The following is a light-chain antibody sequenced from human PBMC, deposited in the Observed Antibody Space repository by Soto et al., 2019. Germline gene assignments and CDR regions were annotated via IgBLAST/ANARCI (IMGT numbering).Light chain of an antibody. CDR2: DAS. CDR1: QYISSW. Sequence: DIQMNKSPSTLSATVGDRVTITCRASQYISSWLAWFQQKPGKAPKLLIYDASTLQGGVPSRFSGSGSGTEFTLTIARLQPDDFATYYCQQYKSYSPRTFGQGTKVDIK. CDR3: QQYKSYSPRT. J-gene: IGKJ1*01. V-gene: IGKV1-5*01.